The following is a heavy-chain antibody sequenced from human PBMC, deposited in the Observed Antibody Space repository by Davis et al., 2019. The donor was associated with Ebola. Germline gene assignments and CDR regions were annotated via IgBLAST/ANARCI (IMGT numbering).Heavy chain of an antibody. CDR3: AKDSSGYDLWYFDY. CDR1: GSTFADIA. Sequence: PGGPLRPSCAPPGSTFADIALHWVRQVPGKGLEWVPVIRWYSGSISYADSVKGRLTISRDNAKNSLYLQMNSLRAEDTALYYCAKDSSGYDLWYFDYWGQGTLVTVSS. D-gene: IGHD5-12*01. J-gene: IGHJ4*02. V-gene: IGHV3-9*01. CDR2: IRWYSGSI.